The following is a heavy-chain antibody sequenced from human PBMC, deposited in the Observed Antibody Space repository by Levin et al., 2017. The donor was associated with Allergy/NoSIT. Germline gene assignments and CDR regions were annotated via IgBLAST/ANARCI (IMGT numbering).Heavy chain of an antibody. Sequence: PGGSLRLSCAVSGFIFGDFHMSWMRQAPGKGLEWVSYISSSGSTTYYSDSVKGRFTISRDNARYSLYLQMNSLRAEDTAVYYCARVGESTTSWKYGMDFWGQGTTVTVS. D-gene: IGHD2-2*01. CDR2: ISSSGSTT. CDR3: ARVGESTTSWKYGMDF. V-gene: IGHV3-11*01. CDR1: GFIFGDFH. J-gene: IGHJ6*02.